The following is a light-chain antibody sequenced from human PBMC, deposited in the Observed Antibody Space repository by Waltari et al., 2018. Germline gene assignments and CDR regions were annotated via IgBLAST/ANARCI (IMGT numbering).Light chain of an antibody. Sequence: ILLTQFPGTLSLSPGETATFSCRASQSVFSSYIGWYQQKPGQAPRLLIYGASTRATDIPDRFSGSGSGTDFTLTISRLEPEDFAVYYCQVYGSSPLTFGGGTKVEI. CDR2: GAS. CDR3: QVYGSSPLT. V-gene: IGKV3-20*01. CDR1: QSVFSSY. J-gene: IGKJ4*01.